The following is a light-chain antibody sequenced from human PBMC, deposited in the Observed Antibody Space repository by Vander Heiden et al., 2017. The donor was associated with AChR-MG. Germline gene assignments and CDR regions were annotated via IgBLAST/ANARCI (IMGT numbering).Light chain of an antibody. CDR1: QRVSSY. Sequence: EIVLTQSPATLSLSPGERATLPCRASQRVSSYLACYQQKPGQAPRLLIYDASNRATGIPARFSGSGSGTDFTLTISSLEPEDFAVYYCQQRSNWPPWTFGQGTKVEIK. V-gene: IGKV3-11*01. J-gene: IGKJ1*01. CDR3: QQRSNWPPWT. CDR2: DAS.